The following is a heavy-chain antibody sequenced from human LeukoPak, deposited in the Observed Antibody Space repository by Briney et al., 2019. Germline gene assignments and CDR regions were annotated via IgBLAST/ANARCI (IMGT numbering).Heavy chain of an antibody. CDR2: ISGSGGNT. Sequence: GGSLRLSCAASGFTFSNYAMSWVRQAPGKGLEWVSAISGSGGNTYYADSVKGRFTISRDNSKNTLYLQMNSLRAEDTAVYYCAKDSGGRNVVWGAFDIWGQGTVVTVSS. CDR1: GFTFSNYA. V-gene: IGHV3-23*01. J-gene: IGHJ3*02. CDR3: AKDSGGRNVVWGAFDI. D-gene: IGHD2-2*01.